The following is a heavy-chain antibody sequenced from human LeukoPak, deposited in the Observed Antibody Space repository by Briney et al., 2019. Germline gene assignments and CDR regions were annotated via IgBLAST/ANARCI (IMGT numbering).Heavy chain of an antibody. J-gene: IGHJ4*02. CDR2: INPNSGGT. CDR3: ARVPLGYCSSTSCWGAFDY. D-gene: IGHD2-2*01. Sequence: ASVKVSCKASGYTFTGYYMHWVRQAPGQGLEWMGWINPNSGGTNYAQKFQGRVTMTRDTSISTAYMELSRLRSDDTAVYCCARVPLGYCSSTSCWGAFDYWGQGTLVTVSS. CDR1: GYTFTGYY. V-gene: IGHV1-2*02.